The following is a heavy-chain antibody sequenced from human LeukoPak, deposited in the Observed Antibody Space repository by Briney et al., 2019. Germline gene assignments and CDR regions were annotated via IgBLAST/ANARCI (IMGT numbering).Heavy chain of an antibody. CDR2: MSGSGGGT. J-gene: IGHJ4*02. CDR3: ARYHYYNSGSYLY. CDR1: GFTFSTYA. D-gene: IGHD3-10*01. Sequence: PGGSLRLSCAASGFTFSTYAMSWVRQAPGKGLEWVLAMSGSGGGTYYADSVKGRFTISGDNSQNTLYLQVNSLRAEDTAVYYCARYHYYNSGSYLYWGQGTLVTVSS. V-gene: IGHV3-23*01.